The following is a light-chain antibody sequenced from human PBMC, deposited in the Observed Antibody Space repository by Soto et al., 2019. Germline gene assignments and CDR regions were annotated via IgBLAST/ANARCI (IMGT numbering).Light chain of an antibody. Sequence: DIQMTQSPSSLSASIGDRVTITCRASQSIANYLNWYQQKPGKPPKLLIYATSRLQSGVPSRFTGSGSVTDFTLTISSLQLEDFATYHCQHSYSTPYTFGPGTKVDI. V-gene: IGKV1-39*01. CDR3: QHSYSTPYT. CDR2: ATS. CDR1: QSIANY. J-gene: IGKJ2*01.